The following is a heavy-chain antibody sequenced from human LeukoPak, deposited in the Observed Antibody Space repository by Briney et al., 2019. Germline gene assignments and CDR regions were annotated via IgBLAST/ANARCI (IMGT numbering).Heavy chain of an antibody. V-gene: IGHV4-61*02. CDR2: IYTSGST. CDR3: ARGLAAAAHDY. D-gene: IGHD6-13*01. J-gene: IGHJ4*02. CDR1: GGSISSGSYY. Sequence: SETLSLTCTVSGGSISSGSYYWSWIRQPAGKGLEWIGRIYTSGSTNYNPSLKSRVTILVDTSKNQFSLKLSSVTAADTAVYYCARGLAAAAHDYWGQGTLVTVSS.